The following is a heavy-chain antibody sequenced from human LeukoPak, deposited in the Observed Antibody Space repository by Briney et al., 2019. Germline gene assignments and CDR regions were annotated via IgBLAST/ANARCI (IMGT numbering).Heavy chain of an antibody. D-gene: IGHD3-22*01. CDR2: ISGSGDNT. V-gene: IGHV3-23*01. J-gene: IGHJ2*01. CDR3: ARGPPIVVSDWYFDL. CDR1: GGSFSGYY. Sequence: ETLSLTCAVYGGSFSGYYWSWIRQPPGKGLEWVSAISGSGDNTYYGDSVKGRFTISRDNSKDTLYLQMNSLRAEDTAVYYCARGPPIVVSDWYFDLWGRGTLVTVSS.